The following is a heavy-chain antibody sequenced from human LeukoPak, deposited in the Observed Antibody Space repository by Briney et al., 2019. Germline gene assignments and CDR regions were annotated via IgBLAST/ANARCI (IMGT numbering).Heavy chain of an antibody. CDR3: ARDTTTMVRGVINGFDY. V-gene: IGHV4-30-4*01. CDR2: IYYSGST. CDR1: GGSISSGDYY. J-gene: IGHJ4*02. Sequence: SETLSLTCTVSGGSISSGDYYWSWIRQPPGKDLEWIGYIYYSGSTYYNPSLKSRVTISVDTSKNQFSLKLSSVTAADTAVYYCARDTTTMVRGVINGFDYWGQGTLVTVPS. D-gene: IGHD3-10*01.